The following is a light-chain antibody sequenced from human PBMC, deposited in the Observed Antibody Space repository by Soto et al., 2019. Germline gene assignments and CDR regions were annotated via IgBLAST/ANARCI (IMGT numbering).Light chain of an antibody. J-gene: IGKJ1*01. Sequence: EIVMTQSPATLSVSPGERATLSCRASQSVSINLAWYQQKPGQAPRLLIYGASTRATGIPARFSGSGSGTDFSLTISSLQSEDFAVYYCQQYNNWPPAWTFGQGTKVDIK. CDR3: QQYNNWPPAWT. CDR2: GAS. V-gene: IGKV3D-15*01. CDR1: QSVSIN.